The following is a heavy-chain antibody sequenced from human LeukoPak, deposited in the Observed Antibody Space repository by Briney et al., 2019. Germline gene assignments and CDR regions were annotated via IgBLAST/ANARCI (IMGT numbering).Heavy chain of an antibody. CDR3: ASTPPWDYYDSVGAFDI. V-gene: IGHV4-39*07. CDR2: IYYSGST. J-gene: IGHJ3*02. CDR1: GGSISSSSYY. D-gene: IGHD3-22*01. Sequence: SETLSLTCTVSGGSISSSSYYWGWIRQPPGKGLEWIGSIYYSGSTYYNPSLKSRVTISVDTSKTPFSLKLSSVTAADTAVYYCASTPPWDYYDSVGAFDIWGQGTMVTVSS.